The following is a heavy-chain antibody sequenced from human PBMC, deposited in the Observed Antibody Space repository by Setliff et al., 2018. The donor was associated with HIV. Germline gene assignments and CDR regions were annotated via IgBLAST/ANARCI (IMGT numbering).Heavy chain of an antibody. J-gene: IGHJ4*02. CDR1: GGSFSGYY. Sequence: SETLSLTCAVYGGSFSGYYWSWIRQSPGLGLEWIGDITQSGSTTYNPSLKSRVIISVDTSKNQFSLKMFSVTAVDTAVYFCARTRALQSDNWNPFDGWGQGTVVTVSS. D-gene: IGHD1-1*01. CDR2: ITQSGST. V-gene: IGHV4-34*01. CDR3: ARTRALQSDNWNPFDG.